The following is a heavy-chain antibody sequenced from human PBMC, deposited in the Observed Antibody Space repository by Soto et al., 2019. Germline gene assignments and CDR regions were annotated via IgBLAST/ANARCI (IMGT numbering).Heavy chain of an antibody. Sequence: SEARCVRWSGSGGSMSRSDRSGSRQPPGKELEWIGYIYYSGSTNYNPSLKSRVTISVDTSKNQFSLKLSSVTAADTAVYYCARRRLQLSYPFDYWGQGPPVTVS. CDR1: GGSMSRSD. D-gene: IGHD5-18*01. J-gene: IGHJ4*02. CDR2: IYYSGST. CDR3: ARRRLQLSYPFDY. V-gene: IGHV4-59*01.